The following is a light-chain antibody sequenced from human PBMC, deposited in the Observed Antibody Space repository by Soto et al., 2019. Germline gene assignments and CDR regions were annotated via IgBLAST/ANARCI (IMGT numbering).Light chain of an antibody. CDR3: QQYISSSPGT. CDR2: EAS. J-gene: IGKJ4*01. CDR1: QGIGNW. Sequence: DIPMTQSPSTLSASVGDRVTITCRASQGIGNWLAWYQQRPGRAPNLLIYEASTLESGVPSRFSGSGSGTEFTLTIGSLQPDDFATYYCQQYISSSPGTFGGGTKVEIK. V-gene: IGKV1-5*03.